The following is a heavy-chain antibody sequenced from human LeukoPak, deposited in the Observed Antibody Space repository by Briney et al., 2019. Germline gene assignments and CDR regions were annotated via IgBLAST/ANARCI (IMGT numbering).Heavy chain of an antibody. CDR3: ARGLQLWLRGVWYWFDP. D-gene: IGHD5-18*01. CDR1: GGSFSGYY. V-gene: IGHV4-34*01. Sequence: SETLSLTCAVYGGSFSGYYWSWIRQPPGKGLEWIGEINHSGSTNYNPSLESRVTISVDTSKNQFSLKLSSVTAADTAVYYCARGLQLWLRGVWYWFDPWGQGTLVTVSS. J-gene: IGHJ5*02. CDR2: INHSGST.